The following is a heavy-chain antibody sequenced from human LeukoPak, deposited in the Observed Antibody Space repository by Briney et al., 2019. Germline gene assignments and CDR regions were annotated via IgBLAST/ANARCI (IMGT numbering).Heavy chain of an antibody. CDR2: ISGGGGST. D-gene: IGHD1-26*01. CDR3: AKGGKWDVTPFDY. J-gene: IGHJ4*02. Sequence: GGSLRLSCAASGLISSNYGMHWVRQAPGKGLEWVSTISGGGGSTYYADSVKGRFTISRDNSKNTLYLQVNSLRAEDTAVYYCAKGGKWDVTPFDYWGQGTLVTVSS. V-gene: IGHV3-23*01. CDR1: GLISSNYG.